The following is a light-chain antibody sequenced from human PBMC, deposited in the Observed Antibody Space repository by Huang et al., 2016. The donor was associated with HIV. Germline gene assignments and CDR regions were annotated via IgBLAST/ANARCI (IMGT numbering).Light chain of an antibody. Sequence: DIQMTQSPSSVYASVGDRVTITCRESQDISTWLAWYQQKPGKAPKLLIYATSTFQSGVPSRFSGSGSWTAFTRTISSLQPEDCATYYGQQANNFPFTFGGGTRGAI. CDR1: QDISTW. J-gene: IGKJ4*01. V-gene: IGKV1-12*02. CDR2: ATS. CDR3: QQANNFPFT.